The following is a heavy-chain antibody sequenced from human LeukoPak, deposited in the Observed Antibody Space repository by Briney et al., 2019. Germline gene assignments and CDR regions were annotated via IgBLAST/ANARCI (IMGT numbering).Heavy chain of an antibody. Sequence: ASVKVSCKASGYTFTGYYMHWVRQAPGQGLEWMGWINPNSGGTNYAQKFQGRVTMTRDTSISTAYMELSRLRSDDTAVYYCARGAPYSDYGSFDYWGQGTLVTVSS. CDR3: ARGAPYSDYGSFDY. J-gene: IGHJ4*02. V-gene: IGHV1-2*02. CDR1: GYTFTGYY. D-gene: IGHD4-11*01. CDR2: INPNSGGT.